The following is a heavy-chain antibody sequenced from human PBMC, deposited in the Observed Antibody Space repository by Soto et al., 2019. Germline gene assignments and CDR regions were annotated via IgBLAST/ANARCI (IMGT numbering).Heavy chain of an antibody. CDR2: IIPILGIA. D-gene: IGHD5-18*01. CDR1: GGTFSSYT. Sequence: QVQLVQSGAEVKKPGSSVKASCKASGGTFSSYTISWVRQAPGQGLEWMGRIIPILGIANYAQKFQGRVTITADKSTSTAYMELSGLRSEDTAVYYCAGIQLWTLYYCYGMDVWGQGTTVTVSS. V-gene: IGHV1-69*02. J-gene: IGHJ6*02. CDR3: AGIQLWTLYYCYGMDV.